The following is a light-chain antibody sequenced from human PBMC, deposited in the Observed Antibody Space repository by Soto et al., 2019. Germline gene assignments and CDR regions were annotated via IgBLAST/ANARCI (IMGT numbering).Light chain of an antibody. CDR1: QSISNW. V-gene: IGKV1-5*01. Sequence: IQLTQSPSTLLASVGDRVTLTCRASQSISNWLAWYQQKPGTAPKLLIYHASILETAVPSRFSGNGSGTDFTLTISSLQPGDFATYYCQQYRTYSFGQGSRVEIK. CDR3: QQYRTYS. J-gene: IGKJ1*01. CDR2: HAS.